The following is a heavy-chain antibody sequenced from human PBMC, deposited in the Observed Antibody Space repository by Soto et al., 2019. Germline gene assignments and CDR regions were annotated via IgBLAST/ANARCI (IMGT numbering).Heavy chain of an antibody. D-gene: IGHD6-19*01. CDR2: ISGNGESI. J-gene: IGHJ4*02. V-gene: IGHV3-9*01. CDR3: AKDAGSSGWYDGFDS. CDR1: GFSFGDYA. Sequence: EVQLVESGGGLVQPGSSLRLSCAASGFSFGDYAMQWVRQVPGKGLEWVSSISGNGESIGYADYVQGRFTISRDNGKESVYLQTNSLRGEGTALYYCAKDAGSSGWYDGFDSWGQGTRVTVS.